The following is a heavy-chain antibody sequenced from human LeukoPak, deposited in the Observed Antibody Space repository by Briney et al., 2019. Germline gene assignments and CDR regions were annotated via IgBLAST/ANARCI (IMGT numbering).Heavy chain of an antibody. V-gene: IGHV1-2*02. Sequence: ASVKVSCKAFGYTFTSYYMHWVRQAPGQGLEWMGWINPNSGGTNYAQKFQGRVTMTRDTSISTAYMELSRLRSDDTAVYYCARDHPYSSSSGLDYWGQGTLVTVSS. D-gene: IGHD6-6*01. CDR1: GYTFTSYY. CDR3: ARDHPYSSSSGLDY. CDR2: INPNSGGT. J-gene: IGHJ4*02.